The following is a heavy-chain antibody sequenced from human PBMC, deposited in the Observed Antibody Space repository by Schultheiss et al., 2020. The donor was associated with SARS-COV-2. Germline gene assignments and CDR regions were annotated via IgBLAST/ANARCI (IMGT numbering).Heavy chain of an antibody. Sequence: GGSLRLSCSASGFTFSSYAMHWVRQAPGKGLEYVSAISSNGGSTYYADSVKGRFTISRDNSKNTLYLHMSSLRAEDTAVYYCVKGSVRPIRRRGWLLTTYYYYGMDVWGQGTTVTVYS. CDR1: GFTFSSYA. V-gene: IGHV3-64D*06. D-gene: IGHD3-9*01. CDR2: ISSNGGST. J-gene: IGHJ6*02. CDR3: VKGSVRPIRRRGWLLTTYYYYGMDV.